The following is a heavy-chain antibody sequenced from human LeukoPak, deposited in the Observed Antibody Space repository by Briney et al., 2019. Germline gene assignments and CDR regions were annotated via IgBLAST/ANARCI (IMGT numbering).Heavy chain of an antibody. J-gene: IGHJ4*02. Sequence: GGSLRLSCAASGFAFSSYSMNWVRQAPGKGLEWVSSISSSSSYIYYADSVKGRFTISRDNAKNSLYLQMNSLRAEDTAVYYCATRPPPLGYCSSTSCSPLDYWGQGTLVTVSS. CDR2: ISSSSSYI. CDR1: GFAFSSYS. D-gene: IGHD2-2*01. V-gene: IGHV3-21*01. CDR3: ATRPPPLGYCSSTSCSPLDY.